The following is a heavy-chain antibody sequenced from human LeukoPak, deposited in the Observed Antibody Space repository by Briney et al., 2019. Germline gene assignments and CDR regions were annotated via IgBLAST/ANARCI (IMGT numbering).Heavy chain of an antibody. CDR2: VSVDGSHA. Sequence: GGSLRLSCAASGFTFGNYWMHWVSQAPGEGLVWVSRVSVDGSHASYADSVKGRFTISRDNAKNTLYLQVNSLRAEDTAVFCCGRGISGVPPAIDCWGQGTLVTVSS. CDR1: GFTFGNYW. V-gene: IGHV3-74*01. D-gene: IGHD2-8*01. CDR3: GRGISGVPPAIDC. J-gene: IGHJ4*02.